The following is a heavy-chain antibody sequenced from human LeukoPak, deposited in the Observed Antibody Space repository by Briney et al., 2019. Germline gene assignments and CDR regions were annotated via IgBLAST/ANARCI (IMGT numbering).Heavy chain of an antibody. J-gene: IGHJ4*02. CDR3: ARDLMGIAYRGAFYY. CDR2: IYTSGST. CDR1: GGSFSGYY. Sequence: PSETLSLTCAVYGGSFSGYYWSWIRQPAGKGLEWIGRIYTSGSTNYNPSLKSRVTMSVDTSKNQFSLKLSSVTAADTAVYYCARDLMGIAYRGAFYYWGQGTLVTVSS. V-gene: IGHV4-4*07. D-gene: IGHD6-13*01.